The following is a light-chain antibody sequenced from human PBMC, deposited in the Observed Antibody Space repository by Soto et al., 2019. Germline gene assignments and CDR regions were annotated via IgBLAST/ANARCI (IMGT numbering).Light chain of an antibody. CDR3: QYRGS. CDR2: KAS. CDR1: QSINSW. V-gene: IGKV1-5*03. Sequence: DIQMTQSPSTLSASIGDRVTITCRASQSINSWLAWYQQKPGKAPKLLIYKASSLESGVPSRFSGSGSGTEFTLTISSLQPDDLAPYYCQYRGSFGQGTKVEIK. J-gene: IGKJ1*01.